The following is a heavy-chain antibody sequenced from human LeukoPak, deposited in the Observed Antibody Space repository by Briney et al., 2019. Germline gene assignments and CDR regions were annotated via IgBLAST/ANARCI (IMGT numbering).Heavy chain of an antibody. Sequence: GGSLRLSCAASGLTFSSYAMSWVRQAPGKGLEWVSAISGSGGSTYYADSVKGRFTISRDNSKNTLYLQMNSLRAEDTAVYYCAAQLSSSWPFDYWGQGTLVTVSS. CDR2: ISGSGGST. J-gene: IGHJ4*02. CDR1: GLTFSSYA. CDR3: AAQLSSSWPFDY. D-gene: IGHD6-13*01. V-gene: IGHV3-23*01.